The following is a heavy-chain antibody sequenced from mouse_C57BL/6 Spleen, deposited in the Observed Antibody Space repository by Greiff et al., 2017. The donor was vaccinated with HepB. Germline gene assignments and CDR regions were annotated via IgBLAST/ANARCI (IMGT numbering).Heavy chain of an antibody. CDR2: ISSGSSTI. CDR1: GFTFSDYG. D-gene: IGHD2-3*01. V-gene: IGHV5-17*01. CDR3: ARRYYFYAMDY. J-gene: IGHJ4*01. Sequence: VQLKESGGGLVKPGGSLKLSCAASGFTFSDYGMHWVRQAPEKGLEWVAYISSGSSTIYYADTVKGRFTISRDNAKNTLFLQMTSLRSEDTAMYYCARRYYFYAMDYWGQGTSVTVSS.